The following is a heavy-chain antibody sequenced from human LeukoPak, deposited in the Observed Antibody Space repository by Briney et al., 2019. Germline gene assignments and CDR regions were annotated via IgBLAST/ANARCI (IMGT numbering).Heavy chain of an antibody. Sequence: ASVKVSCKASGYTFTGYYMHWVRQAPGQGLEWMGWINRNSGGTNYAQKFQGRVTMTRDTSISTAYMELSRLRSDDTAVYYCARGAYSSSWGRLWDIWGQGTMVTVSS. CDR3: ARGAYSSSWGRLWDI. CDR1: GYTFTGYY. D-gene: IGHD6-13*01. J-gene: IGHJ3*02. V-gene: IGHV1-2*02. CDR2: INRNSGGT.